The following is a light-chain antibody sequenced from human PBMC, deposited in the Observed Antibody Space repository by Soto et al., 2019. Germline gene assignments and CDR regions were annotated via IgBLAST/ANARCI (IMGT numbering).Light chain of an antibody. CDR1: QSISNNY. J-gene: IGKJ1*01. CDR2: RAS. Sequence: EIVLTQSPGTLSLSPGEKAILSCRASQSISNNYLAWYQQKPGQAPRLLIYRASSRATGIPDRFRGSGSGTDFTLTISRLELEDFAVYFCQQHGGSPTWTFGQGTKVEIK. V-gene: IGKV3-20*01. CDR3: QQHGGSPTWT.